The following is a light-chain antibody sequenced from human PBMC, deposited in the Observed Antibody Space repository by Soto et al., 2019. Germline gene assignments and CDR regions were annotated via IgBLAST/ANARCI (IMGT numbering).Light chain of an antibody. Sequence: PGERATLSCRASQSLRNTYLSWYQQKPGQATRLLIYGVFSRATGVPDRVSGGGSGTDFTLTISREEPEDFAVYYCQQYDDRPRTFGQGTKVDIK. CDR2: GVF. J-gene: IGKJ1*01. V-gene: IGKV3-20*01. CDR1: QSLRNTY. CDR3: QQYDDRPRT.